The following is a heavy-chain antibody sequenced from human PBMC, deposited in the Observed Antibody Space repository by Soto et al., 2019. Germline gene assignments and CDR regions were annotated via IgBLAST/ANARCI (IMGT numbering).Heavy chain of an antibody. CDR1: GGSITSITNHY. CDR3: ASNYGDYQSFDY. V-gene: IGHV4-59*11. CDR2: ISYSGRT. D-gene: IGHD4-17*01. Sequence: TLSLTCTVSGGSITSITNHYCSWIRQPPGKGLEWIGYISYSGRTSYNPSLKSRVTISVDTSKNQFSLKLSSVTAADTAVYYCASNYGDYQSFDYWGQGTLVTVSS. J-gene: IGHJ4*02.